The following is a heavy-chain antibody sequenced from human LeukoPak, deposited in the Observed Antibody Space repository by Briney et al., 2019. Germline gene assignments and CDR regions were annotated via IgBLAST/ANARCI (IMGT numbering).Heavy chain of an antibody. CDR2: IYSGGST. J-gene: IGHJ4*02. Sequence: SGGSLRLSCAVSGFSFGQYGMHWVRQAPGKGLEWVSVIYSGGSTYYADSVKGRFTISRDNSKNTLYLQMNSLRSEDTAVYYCARDRAAAGMDYWGQGTLVTVSS. D-gene: IGHD6-13*01. CDR1: GFSFGQYG. CDR3: ARDRAAAGMDY. V-gene: IGHV3-NL1*01.